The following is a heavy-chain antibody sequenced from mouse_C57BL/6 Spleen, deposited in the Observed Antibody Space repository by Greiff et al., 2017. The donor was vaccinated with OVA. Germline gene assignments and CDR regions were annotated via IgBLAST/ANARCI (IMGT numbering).Heavy chain of an antibody. CDR2: IDPETGGT. D-gene: IGHD3-2*02. V-gene: IGHV1-15*01. Sequence: QVQLQQSGAELVRPGASVTLSCKASGYTFTDYEMHWVKQTPVHGLEWIGAIDPETGGTAYNQKFKGKAILTADKSSSTAYMELRSLTSEDSAVYYCTGGTAQAPFAYWGQGTLVTVSA. CDR3: TGGTAQAPFAY. CDR1: GYTFTDYE. J-gene: IGHJ3*01.